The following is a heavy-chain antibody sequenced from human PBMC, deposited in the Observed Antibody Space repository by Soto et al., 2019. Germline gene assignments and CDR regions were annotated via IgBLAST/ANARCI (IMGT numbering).Heavy chain of an antibody. CDR1: GGSISSYY. CDR3: ARSAYSSSWYYFDY. J-gene: IGHJ4*02. CDR2: IYYSGST. V-gene: IGHV4-59*08. D-gene: IGHD6-13*01. Sequence: SETLSLTCTVSGGSISSYYWSWIRQPPGKGLEWIGYIYYSGSTNYNPSLKSRVTISVDTSKNQFSLKLSSVTAADTAVYYCARSAYSSSWYYFDYWGQGTLVTVSS.